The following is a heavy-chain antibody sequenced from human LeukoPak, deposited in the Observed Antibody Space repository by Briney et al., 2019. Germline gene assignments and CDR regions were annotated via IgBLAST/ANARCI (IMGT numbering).Heavy chain of an antibody. CDR1: GYTFTSFD. CDR2: MKSNNGHT. CDR3: ARGPPNWGMVGY. Sequence: ASVKVSCKASGYTFTSFDFNWVRQATGQGLEWMGWMKSNNGHTGCAQKFQGRVTMTRDTSISTAYMELSSLTIEDTAVYYCARGPPNWGMVGYWGQGTLVTVSS. J-gene: IGHJ4*02. V-gene: IGHV1-8*01. D-gene: IGHD7-27*01.